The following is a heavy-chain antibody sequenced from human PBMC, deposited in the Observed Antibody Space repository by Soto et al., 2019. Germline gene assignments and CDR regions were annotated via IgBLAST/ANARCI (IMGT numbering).Heavy chain of an antibody. CDR1: GFTFSSYW. CDR2: IKQDGSEK. D-gene: IGHD5-18*01. CDR3: ARRDGGYSYGYFYYFDY. Sequence: EVQLVESGGGLVQPGGSLRLSCAASGFTFSSYWMSWVRQAPGKGLEWVANIKQDGSEKYYVDSVKGRFTISRDNAQNSLYLQMNSLRAEDTAVYYCARRDGGYSYGYFYYFDYWGQGTLVTVSS. V-gene: IGHV3-7*05. J-gene: IGHJ4*02.